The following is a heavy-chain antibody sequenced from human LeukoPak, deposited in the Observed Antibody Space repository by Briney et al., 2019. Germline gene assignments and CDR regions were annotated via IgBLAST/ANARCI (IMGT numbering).Heavy chain of an antibody. V-gene: IGHV3-30*18. D-gene: IGHD3-9*01. CDR1: GFTFSSYG. Sequence: GGSLRLSCAASGFTFSSYGMHWVRQAPGKGLEWVAVISYDGSNKYYADSVKGRFTISRDNSKNTLYLQMNSLRAEDTAVYYCAKVWYDILTGYWPFGDWGQGTLVTVSS. J-gene: IGHJ4*02. CDR3: AKVWYDILTGYWPFGD. CDR2: ISYDGSNK.